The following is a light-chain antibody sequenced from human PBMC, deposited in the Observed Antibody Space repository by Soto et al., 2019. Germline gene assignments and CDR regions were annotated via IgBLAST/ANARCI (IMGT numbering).Light chain of an antibody. CDR3: SSYAATNSVL. CDR2: DVT. CDR1: SSDVGGYKY. J-gene: IGLJ2*01. V-gene: IGLV2-8*01. Sequence: QSVLTQPPSASGSPGQSVTISCTGTSSDVGGYKYVSWYQQHPGKVPKLIIYDVTKRPSGVPDRFSGSKSGNTASLTVSGLQAEDEADYYCSSYAATNSVLFGGGTKLTVL.